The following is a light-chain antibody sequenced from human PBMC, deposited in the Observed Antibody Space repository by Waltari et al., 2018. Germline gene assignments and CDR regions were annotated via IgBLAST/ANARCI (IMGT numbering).Light chain of an antibody. CDR3: QQRGS. CDR1: QSFNGY. Sequence: EIVLTQSQATLPLSTGERATLPCRASQSFNGYLAWYQQKPGQAPRLLIYDASNRASGIPARFSGSGSGTDFTLTISSLEAEDFGVYYCQQRGSFGPGTKVDIK. J-gene: IGKJ3*01. CDR2: DAS. V-gene: IGKV3-11*01.